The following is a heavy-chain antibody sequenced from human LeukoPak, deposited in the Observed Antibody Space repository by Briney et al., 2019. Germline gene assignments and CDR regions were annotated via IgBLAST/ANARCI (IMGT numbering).Heavy chain of an antibody. D-gene: IGHD6-19*01. CDR2: IYYSGST. CDR1: GGSISSSSYY. Sequence: PSETLSLTCTVSGGSISSSSYYWGWIRQPPGKGLEWIGSIYYSGSTNYNPSLKSRVTISVDTSKNQFSLKLSSVTAADTAVYYCASLAVAGTSAFDIWGQGTMVTVSS. CDR3: ASLAVAGTSAFDI. V-gene: IGHV4-39*07. J-gene: IGHJ3*02.